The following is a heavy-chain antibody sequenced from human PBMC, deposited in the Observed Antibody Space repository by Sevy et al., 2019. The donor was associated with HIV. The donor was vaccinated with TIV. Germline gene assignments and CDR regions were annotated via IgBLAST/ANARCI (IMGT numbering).Heavy chain of an antibody. V-gene: IGHV3-11*01. CDR3: ARVTDCDSSGYLGYYFDY. CDR1: GFTFSDYY. Sequence: GGSLRLSCAASGFTFSDYYMSWIRQAPGKGLEWVSYISSSGSTIYYADSVKGRFTISRDNAKNSLYLQMNSLRAEDTAVYYCARVTDCDSSGYLGYYFDYWGQGTLVTVSS. CDR2: ISSSGSTI. J-gene: IGHJ4*02. D-gene: IGHD3-22*01.